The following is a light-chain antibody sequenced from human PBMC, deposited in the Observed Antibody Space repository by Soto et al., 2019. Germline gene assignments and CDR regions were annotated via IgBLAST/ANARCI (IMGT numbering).Light chain of an antibody. Sequence: QSVLTQPPSASGSPGQSVTISCTGTSSDVGGYNYVSWYQQHPGKAPKLVIFEVNKRPSGVPDRFSGSKSGNTASLTVSGLQTEDEADYYCNSYAGSNSFVFGTGTKFTVL. CDR3: NSYAGSNSFV. CDR2: EVN. CDR1: SSDVGGYNY. J-gene: IGLJ1*01. V-gene: IGLV2-8*01.